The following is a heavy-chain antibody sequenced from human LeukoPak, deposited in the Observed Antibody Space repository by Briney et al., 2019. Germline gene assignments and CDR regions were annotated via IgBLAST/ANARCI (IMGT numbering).Heavy chain of an antibody. CDR2: IIPILGIA. Sequence: ASVKVSCKASGGTFSSYAISWVRQAPGQGLEWMGRIIPILGIANYAQKFQGRVTITADKSTSTAYMELSSLRSEDTAVYYCARAQSPTGQTFDYWGQGTLVTVSS. J-gene: IGHJ4*02. CDR3: ARAQSPTGQTFDY. CDR1: GGTFSSYA. D-gene: IGHD1-14*01. V-gene: IGHV1-69*04.